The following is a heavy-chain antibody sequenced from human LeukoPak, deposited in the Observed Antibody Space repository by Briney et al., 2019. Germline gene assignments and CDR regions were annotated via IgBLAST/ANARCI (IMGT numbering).Heavy chain of an antibody. CDR3: AKDPANWGPTGWFDP. V-gene: IGHV3-74*01. CDR1: GFTFSSYW. J-gene: IGHJ5*02. D-gene: IGHD7-27*01. CDR2: IKGDGSST. Sequence: RTGGSLRLSCAASGFTFSSYWMHWVRHTPGKGLVWVSRIKGDGSSTSYADSVKGRFTISRDNSKNTLYLQMNSLRAEDTAVYYCAKDPANWGPTGWFDPWGQGTLVTVSS.